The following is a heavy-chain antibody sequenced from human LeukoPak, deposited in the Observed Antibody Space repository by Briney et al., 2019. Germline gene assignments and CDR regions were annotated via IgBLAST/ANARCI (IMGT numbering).Heavy chain of an antibody. Sequence: SETLSLTCTVSGGSISSSSYYWGWIRQPPGNGLEGIGSIYYSGSTYYNPSLKSRVTISVDTSKNQFSLKLNSVTAADTAVYYCARVGFMTLDYWGQGTLVTVSS. CDR3: ARVGFMTLDY. D-gene: IGHD3-16*01. CDR2: IYYSGST. V-gene: IGHV4-39*01. J-gene: IGHJ4*02. CDR1: GGSISSSSYY.